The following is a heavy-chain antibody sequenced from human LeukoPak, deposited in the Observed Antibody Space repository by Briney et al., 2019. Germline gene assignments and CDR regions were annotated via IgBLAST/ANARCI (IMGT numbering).Heavy chain of an antibody. V-gene: IGHV3-23*01. CDR3: AKDKVFGYSNYGFDY. J-gene: IGHJ4*02. CDR2: ISGSGGST. Sequence: GGSLRLSCAASGFTFSSYAMSWVRQAPGKGLEWVSAISGSGGSTYYADSVKGRFTISRDNSKNTLSLQMNGLRAEDTAVYYCAKDKVFGYSNYGFDYWGQGTLVIVSS. D-gene: IGHD4-11*01. CDR1: GFTFSSYA.